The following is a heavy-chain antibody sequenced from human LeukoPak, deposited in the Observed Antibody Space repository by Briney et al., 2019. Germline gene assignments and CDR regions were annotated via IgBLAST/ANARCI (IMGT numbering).Heavy chain of an antibody. CDR1: GFTVSSNY. V-gene: IGHV3-66*01. CDR2: IYSGGST. J-gene: IGHJ6*02. D-gene: IGHD3-10*01. Sequence: GGSLRLSCAASGFTVSSNYMSWVRQAPGKGLEWVSVIYSGGSTYYADSVKGRFTISRDNSKNTLYLQMNSLRAEDTAVYYCARDINFSDYYGSGEDPYGMDVWGQGTTVTVSS. CDR3: ARDINFSDYYGSGEDPYGMDV.